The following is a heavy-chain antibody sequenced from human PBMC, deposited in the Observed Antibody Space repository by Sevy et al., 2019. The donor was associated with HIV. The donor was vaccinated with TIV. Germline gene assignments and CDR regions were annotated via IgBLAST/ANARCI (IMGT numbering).Heavy chain of an antibody. CDR1: GFTFSSFA. V-gene: IGHV3-23*01. D-gene: IGHD1-26*01. CDR2: LNGSGGRT. Sequence: GSLRLSCAASGFTFSSFAMSWVRQTPGKGLEWVSGLNGSGGRTYYPDSVKGRFTIFRDNSKNTLYLQMNSLRAEDTAVYYCAKDTDRGSYLNDAFDIWGQGTMVTVSS. CDR3: AKDTDRGSYLNDAFDI. J-gene: IGHJ3*02.